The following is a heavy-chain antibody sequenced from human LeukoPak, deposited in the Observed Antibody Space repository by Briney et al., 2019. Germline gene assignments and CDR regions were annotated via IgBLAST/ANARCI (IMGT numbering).Heavy chain of an antibody. CDR2: IIPIFGTA. CDR1: GGTFSSYA. Sequence: SVKVSCKASGGTFSSYAISWVRQAPGQGLEWMGGIIPIFGTANYAQKFQGRVTITTDESTSTAYMELSSLRSEDTAVYYCARRLFDDSRFDPWGQGTLVTVSS. V-gene: IGHV1-69*05. CDR3: ARRLFDDSRFDP. D-gene: IGHD3-16*01. J-gene: IGHJ5*02.